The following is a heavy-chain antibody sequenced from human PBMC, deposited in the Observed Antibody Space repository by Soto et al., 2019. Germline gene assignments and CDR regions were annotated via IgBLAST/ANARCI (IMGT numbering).Heavy chain of an antibody. CDR2: IYSGGST. CDR3: ARGIPHRYYDFWSGSEGDYYYMDV. V-gene: IGHV3-53*04. D-gene: IGHD3-3*01. J-gene: IGHJ6*03. CDR1: GFTVSSNY. Sequence: GGSLRLSCAASGFTVSSNYMSWVRQAPGKGLEWVSVIYSGGSTYYADSVKGRFTISRHNSKNTLYLQMNSLRAEDTAVYYCARGIPHRYYDFWSGSEGDYYYMDVWGKGTTVTVSS.